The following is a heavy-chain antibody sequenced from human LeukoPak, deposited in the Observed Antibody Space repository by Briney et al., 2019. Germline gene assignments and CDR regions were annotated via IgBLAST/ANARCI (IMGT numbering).Heavy chain of an antibody. Sequence: PSETLSLTCTVSGGSISSSSYYWGWIRQPPGKGLEWIGSIYHSGSTYYNPSLKSRVTISVDTSENQFSLKLSSVTAADTAVYYCARGGGDQSSIAARWGQGTLVTVSS. D-gene: IGHD6-6*01. CDR3: ARGGGDQSSIAAR. CDR2: IYHSGST. CDR1: GGSISSSSYY. J-gene: IGHJ4*02. V-gene: IGHV4-39*07.